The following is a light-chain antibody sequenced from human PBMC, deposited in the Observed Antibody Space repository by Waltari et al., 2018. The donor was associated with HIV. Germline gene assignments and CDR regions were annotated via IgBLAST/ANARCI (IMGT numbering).Light chain of an antibody. CDR2: SDT. V-gene: IGLV1-44*01. CDR3: AAWDDSLNAHWV. J-gene: IGLJ3*02. Sequence: TMSCSGSSSNIGRNTVNWYQQLPGTAPKLLIFSDTQRPSGVPDRFSGSKSGTSASLAISGLQSEDEGDYYCAAWDDSLNAHWVFGGGTRVTVL. CDR1: SSNIGRNT.